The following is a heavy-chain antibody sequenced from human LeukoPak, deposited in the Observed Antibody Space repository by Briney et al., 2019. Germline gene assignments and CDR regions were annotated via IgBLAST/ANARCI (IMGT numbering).Heavy chain of an antibody. CDR2: IYYSGST. V-gene: IGHV4-39*01. Sequence: SETLSLTCTVSGGSNSSSSYSWGWIRQPPGKGLEWIGSIYYSGSTYYNPSLKSRGTISVDTSKNQFSLKLNSVTAADTAVYYCARYSGSHFDYWGQGTLVTVSS. J-gene: IGHJ4*02. CDR3: ARYSGSHFDY. CDR1: GGSNSSSSYS. D-gene: IGHD6-6*01.